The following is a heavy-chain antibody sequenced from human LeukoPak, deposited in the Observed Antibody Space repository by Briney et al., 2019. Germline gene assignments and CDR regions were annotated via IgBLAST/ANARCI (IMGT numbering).Heavy chain of an antibody. CDR1: GLTFSIYS. CDR3: AKVILWFGESQS. CDR2: ISGSGGST. D-gene: IGHD3-10*01. Sequence: GGSLRLSCAVSGLTFSIYSMNWVRQAPGKGLEWVSAISGSGGSTYYADSVKGRFTISRDNSKNTLYLQMNSLRAEDTAVYYCAKVILWFGESQSWGQGTLVTVSS. J-gene: IGHJ4*02. V-gene: IGHV3-23*01.